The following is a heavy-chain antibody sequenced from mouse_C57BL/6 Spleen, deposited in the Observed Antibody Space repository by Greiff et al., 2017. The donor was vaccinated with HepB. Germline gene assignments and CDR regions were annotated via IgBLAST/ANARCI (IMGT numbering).Heavy chain of an antibody. Sequence: VQGVESGPGLVQPSQSLSITCTVSGFSLTSYGVHWVRQSPGKGLEWLGVIWSGGSTDYNAAFISRLSISKDNSKSQVFFKMNSLQADDTAIYYCATYYYGSSPEYFDVWGTGTTVTVSS. CDR2: IWSGGST. V-gene: IGHV2-2*01. J-gene: IGHJ1*03. CDR1: GFSLTSYG. CDR3: ATYYYGSSPEYFDV. D-gene: IGHD1-1*01.